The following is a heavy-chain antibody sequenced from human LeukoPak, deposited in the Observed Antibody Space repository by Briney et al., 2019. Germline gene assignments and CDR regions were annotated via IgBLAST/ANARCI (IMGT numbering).Heavy chain of an antibody. Sequence: NPSETLSLTCTVSGGSISSSSYYWGWIRQPPGKGLEWIGRIYTSGSTNYNPSLKSRVTMSVNTSKNQFSLNLSSVTAADTAVYYCARASMVPLYNWFDPWGQGTLVTVSS. D-gene: IGHD2-8*01. CDR2: IYTSGST. V-gene: IGHV4-39*07. CDR1: GGSISSSSYY. J-gene: IGHJ5*02. CDR3: ARASMVPLYNWFDP.